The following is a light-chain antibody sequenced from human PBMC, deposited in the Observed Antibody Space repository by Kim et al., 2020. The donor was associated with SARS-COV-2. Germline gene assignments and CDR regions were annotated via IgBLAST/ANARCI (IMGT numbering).Light chain of an antibody. J-gene: IGKJ4*01. V-gene: IGKV4-1*01. CDR3: QQYYSTPPT. CDR1: QSVLYSSNNKNY. CDR2: WAS. Sequence: PTINCKSSQSVLYSSNNKNYLAWYQQKPGQPPKLLIYWASTRESGVPDRFGGSGSGTDFTLTISSLQAEDVAVYYCQQYYSTPPTFGGGTKLEI.